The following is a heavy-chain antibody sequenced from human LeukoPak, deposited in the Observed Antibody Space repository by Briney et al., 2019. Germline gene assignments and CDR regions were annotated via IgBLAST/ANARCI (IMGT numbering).Heavy chain of an antibody. Sequence: PSETLSLTCTVSGGSISSYYWSWIRQPPGKGLEWIGYIYYSGSTNYNPSLKSRVTISVDTSKNQFSLKLSSVTAADTAVYYCAAFYGSGRGAFDIWGQGTMVTVSS. J-gene: IGHJ3*02. CDR2: IYYSGST. CDR1: GGSISSYY. CDR3: AAFYGSGRGAFDI. D-gene: IGHD3-10*01. V-gene: IGHV4-59*08.